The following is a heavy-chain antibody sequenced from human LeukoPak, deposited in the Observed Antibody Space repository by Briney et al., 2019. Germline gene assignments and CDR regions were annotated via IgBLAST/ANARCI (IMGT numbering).Heavy chain of an antibody. CDR3: ARHRANYYDSSGYFSPFDY. D-gene: IGHD3-22*01. CDR2: IIPIFGTA. J-gene: IGHJ4*02. V-gene: IGHV1-69*05. CDR1: GGTFSSYA. Sequence: ASVKVSCKASGGTFSSYAISWVRQAPGQGLEWMGRIIPIFGTANYAQKFQGRVTITTDESTSTAYMELSSLRSEDTAVYYCARHRANYYDSSGYFSPFDYWGQGTLVTVSS.